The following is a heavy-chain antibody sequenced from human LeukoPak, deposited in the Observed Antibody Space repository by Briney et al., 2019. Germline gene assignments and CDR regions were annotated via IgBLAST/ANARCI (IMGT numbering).Heavy chain of an antibody. J-gene: IGHJ6*03. CDR2: IIPIFGTA. V-gene: IGHV1-69*05. CDR3: ARDLTTVTTENYYYYMDV. D-gene: IGHD4-11*01. Sequence: SVKVSCTASGRPFSSSAISWVRQAPGQGLEWMGGIIPIFGTANYAQKFQGRVTITTDESTSTAYMELSSLRSEDTAVYYCARDLTTVTTENYYYYMDVWGKGTTVTVSS. CDR1: GRPFSSSA.